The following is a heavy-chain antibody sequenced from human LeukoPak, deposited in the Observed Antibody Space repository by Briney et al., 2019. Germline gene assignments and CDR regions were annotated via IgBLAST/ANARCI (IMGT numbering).Heavy chain of an antibody. J-gene: IGHJ4*02. CDR2: IYYIGST. CDR1: GGSISSGSHY. Sequence: SETLSLTCTVSGGSISSGSHYWDWIRQSPGEGLEWIGSIYYIGSTYYNPSLKSRVTISVDTSKNQFSLKLSSVTAADTAVYYCSVGYSSGWYMDLYYFDYWGQGTLVTVSS. CDR3: SVGYSSGWYMDLYYFDY. V-gene: IGHV4-39*01. D-gene: IGHD6-19*01.